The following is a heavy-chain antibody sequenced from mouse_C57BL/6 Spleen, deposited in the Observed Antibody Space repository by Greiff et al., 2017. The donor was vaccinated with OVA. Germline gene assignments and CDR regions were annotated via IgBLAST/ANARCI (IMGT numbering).Heavy chain of an antibody. CDR2: IDPSDSYT. CDR3: ARREIPFAY. CDR1: GYTFTSYW. J-gene: IGHJ3*01. Sequence: QVQLKQPGAELVKPGASVKLSCKASGYTFTSYWMQWVKQRPGQGLEWIGEIDPSDSYTNYNQKFKGKATLTVDTSSSTAYMQLSSLTSEDSAVYYCARREIPFAYWGQGTLVTVSA. V-gene: IGHV1-50*01.